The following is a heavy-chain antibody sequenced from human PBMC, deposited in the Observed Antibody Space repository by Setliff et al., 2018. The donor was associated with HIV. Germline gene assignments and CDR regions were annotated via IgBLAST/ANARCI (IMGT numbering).Heavy chain of an antibody. CDR1: GHTFANSY. J-gene: IGHJ4*02. CDR3: ARVSEYSSSLPGY. CDR2: INPSGGST. V-gene: IGHV1-46*01. D-gene: IGHD6-6*01. Sequence: GASVKVSCKASGHTFANSYLHWVRQGPGQGLEWMGIINPSGGSTSYAQKFQGRVTMTRDTSTSTVYMELSSLRSEDTAVYYCARVSEYSSSLPGYWGQGTLVTVSS.